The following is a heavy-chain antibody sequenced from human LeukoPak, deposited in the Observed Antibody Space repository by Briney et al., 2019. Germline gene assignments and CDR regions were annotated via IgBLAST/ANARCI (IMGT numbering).Heavy chain of an antibody. J-gene: IGHJ4*02. CDR3: AKEWRGSQWLVSLGFDY. CDR2: IIPIFGTA. Sequence: SVKVSCKASGGTFISYAISWVRQAPGQGLEWMGGIIPIFGTASYAQKFQGRVTITADESTSTAYVELSSLRSEDTAVYYCAKEWRGSQWLVSLGFDYWGQGTLVTVSS. V-gene: IGHV1-69*13. D-gene: IGHD6-19*01. CDR1: GGTFISYA.